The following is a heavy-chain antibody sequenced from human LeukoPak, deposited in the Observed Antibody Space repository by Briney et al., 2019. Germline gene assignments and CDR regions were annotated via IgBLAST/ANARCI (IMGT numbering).Heavy chain of an antibody. V-gene: IGHV1-2*02. CDR3: ARVEAAAGLNWFDP. CDR1: GYTFTGYY. D-gene: IGHD6-13*01. CDR2: INPNSGGT. Sequence: ASVKVSCKASGYTFTGYYMHWVRQAPGQGLEWMGWINPNSGGTNYAQKFQGRVTMTRDTSISTAYMELSRLRSDDTAVYYCARVEAAAGLNWFDPWGQGTLVTVSS. J-gene: IGHJ5*02.